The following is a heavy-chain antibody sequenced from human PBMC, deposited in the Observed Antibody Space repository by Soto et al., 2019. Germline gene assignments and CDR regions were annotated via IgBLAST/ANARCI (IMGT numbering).Heavy chain of an antibody. J-gene: IGHJ6*02. V-gene: IGHV1-18*04. CDR2: ISAYNGNT. D-gene: IGHD2-2*02. Sequence: QVQLVQSGAEVKKPGASVKVSCKASGYTFTSYGISWVRQAPGQGLEWMGWISAYNGNTNYAQKLQGRVTMTTDPSTSTAYMELRSLRSDDTAVYYCARYCRSTSCYSYYYGMDVLGQGTTVTVS. CDR3: ARYCRSTSCYSYYYGMDV. CDR1: GYTFTSYG.